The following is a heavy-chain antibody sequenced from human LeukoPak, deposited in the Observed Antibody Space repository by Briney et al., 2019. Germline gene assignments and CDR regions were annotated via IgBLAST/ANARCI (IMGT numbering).Heavy chain of an antibody. V-gene: IGHV3-23*01. J-gene: IGHJ4*02. CDR2: ISGSGGST. Sequence: GGSLILSCAASGFTFSSYAMSWVRQAPGKGLEWVSAISGSGGSTYYADSVKGRFTISRDNSKNTLYLQMNSLRAEDTAVYYCARGSIAAAGTLDYWGQGTLVTVSS. CDR3: ARGSIAAAGTLDY. CDR1: GFTFSSYA. D-gene: IGHD6-13*01.